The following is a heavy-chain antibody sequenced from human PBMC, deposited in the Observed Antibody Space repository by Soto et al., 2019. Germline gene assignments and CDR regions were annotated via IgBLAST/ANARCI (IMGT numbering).Heavy chain of an antibody. CDR2: MNPNSGNT. J-gene: IGHJ6*02. Sequence: SVKVSCKACRYSFTSYDINWVRQATGKGLEWMGWMNPNSGNTGYAQKFQGRVTMTRNTSISTAYMELSSLRSEDTAVYYCAASPSFWQNYYYGAMDVWGQGTTVTVSS. CDR1: RYSFTSYD. V-gene: IGHV1-8*01. CDR3: AASPSFWQNYYYGAMDV.